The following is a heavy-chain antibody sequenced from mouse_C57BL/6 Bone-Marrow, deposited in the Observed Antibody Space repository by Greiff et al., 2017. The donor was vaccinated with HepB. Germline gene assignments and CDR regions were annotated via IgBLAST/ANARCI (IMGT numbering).Heavy chain of an antibody. CDR1: GYTFTSYW. V-gene: IGHV1-55*01. Sequence: VKLQQPGAELVKPGASVKMSCKASGYTFTSYWITWVKQRPGQGLEWIGDIYPGSGSTNYNEKFKSKATLTVDTSSSTAYMQLSSLTSEDSAVFYCGGRGGYDAMDYWGQGTSVTVSS. D-gene: IGHD6-1*01. J-gene: IGHJ4*01. CDR2: IYPGSGST. CDR3: GGRGGYDAMDY.